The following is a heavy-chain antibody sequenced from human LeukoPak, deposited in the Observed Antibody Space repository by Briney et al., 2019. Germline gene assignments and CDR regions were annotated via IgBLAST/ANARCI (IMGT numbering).Heavy chain of an antibody. V-gene: IGHV3-9*03. CDR1: GFTFDDYA. CDR2: ISWNSGSI. CDR3: AKDSLRYYDSSGSTYYFDY. D-gene: IGHD3-22*01. Sequence: GRSLRLSCAAYGFTFDDYAMHWVRQAPGKGLEWVSGISWNSGSIGYADSVKGRFTISRDNAKNSLYLQMNSLRAEDMALYYCAKDSLRYYDSSGSTYYFDYWGQGTLVTVSS. J-gene: IGHJ4*02.